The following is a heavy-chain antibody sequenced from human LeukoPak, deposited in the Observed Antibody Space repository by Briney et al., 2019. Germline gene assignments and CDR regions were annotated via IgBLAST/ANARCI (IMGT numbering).Heavy chain of an antibody. Sequence: GESLKISCKGSGYSFTSYWIGWVRQMPGKGLEWMGIIYPGDSDTRYSPSFQGQVTISADKSISTAYLQWSSLKASDTAMHYCAITTGGILTGYDISRDAFDIWGQGTMVTVSS. J-gene: IGHJ3*02. CDR3: AITTGGILTGYDISRDAFDI. V-gene: IGHV5-51*01. CDR2: IYPGDSDT. D-gene: IGHD3-9*01. CDR1: GYSFTSYW.